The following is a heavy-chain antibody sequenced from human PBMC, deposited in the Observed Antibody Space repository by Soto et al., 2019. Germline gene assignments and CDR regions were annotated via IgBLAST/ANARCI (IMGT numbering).Heavy chain of an antibody. D-gene: IGHD1-20*01. Sequence: SETLSLTCTVSGGSISSYYWSWIRQPPGKGLEWIGYIYYSGSTNYNPSLKSRVTISVDTSKNQFSLKLSSVTAADTAVYYCTSGVNWNDVSDYWGQGTLVTVSS. V-gene: IGHV4-59*01. J-gene: IGHJ4*02. CDR3: TSGVNWNDVSDY. CDR1: GGSISSYY. CDR2: IYYSGST.